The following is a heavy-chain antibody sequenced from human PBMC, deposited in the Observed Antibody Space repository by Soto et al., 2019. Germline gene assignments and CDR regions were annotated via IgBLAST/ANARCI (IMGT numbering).Heavy chain of an antibody. CDR1: GFTFSKYA. CDR3: ARTGYDRSGYFVEYSLDY. J-gene: IGHJ4*02. Sequence: QVQLVESGGGVVQPERSLRLSCAASGFTFSKYAMHWVRQARGTGLEWVAVISNDGSNPYYADSVKGRFTISRDNSKNTLYLQMISLREEDTAVYYCARTGYDRSGYFVEYSLDYWCKGTQVSVSS. V-gene: IGHV3-30-3*01. D-gene: IGHD3-22*01. CDR2: ISNDGSNP.